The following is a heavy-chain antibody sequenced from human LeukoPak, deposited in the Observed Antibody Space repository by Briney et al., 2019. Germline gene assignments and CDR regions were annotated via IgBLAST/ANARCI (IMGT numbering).Heavy chain of an antibody. J-gene: IGHJ4*02. CDR3: AKVIGYDILTGYYGFDY. Sequence: GGSLRLSCAASGFTFSSYGMHWVRQAPGKGLEWVAVISYDGSNKYYADSVKGRFTISRDNSKNTLYLQMSRLRAEDTAVYYCAKVIGYDILTGYYGFDYWGQGTLVTVS. D-gene: IGHD3-9*01. V-gene: IGHV3-30*18. CDR2: ISYDGSNK. CDR1: GFTFSSYG.